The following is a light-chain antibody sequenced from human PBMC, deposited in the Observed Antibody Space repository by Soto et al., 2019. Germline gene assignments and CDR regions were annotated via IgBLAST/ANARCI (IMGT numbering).Light chain of an antibody. CDR1: QSLVYSDGDTY. CDR3: MQSTQLPPT. CDR2: EVS. V-gene: IGKV2-30*01. J-gene: IGKJ5*01. Sequence: DVVMTQSPLSLTVTLGQPASISCRSSQSLVYSDGDTYLNWFQQRPGQSPQLLIYEVSTRVSGVPDRFSGSGSGTDFTLEISRVETDDVGIYYCMQSTQLPPTFGQGTRLETK.